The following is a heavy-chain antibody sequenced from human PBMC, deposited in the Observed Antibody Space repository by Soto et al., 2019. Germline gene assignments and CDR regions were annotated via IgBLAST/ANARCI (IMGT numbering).Heavy chain of an antibody. Sequence: SETLSLTCAVYGGSFSGYYWSWIRQPPGKGLEWIGEINHSGSTNYNPSLKSRVTISVDTSKNQFSLKLSSVTAADTAVYYCARGFPSTTYSSGWSLYFDYWGQGTLVTVS. J-gene: IGHJ4*02. V-gene: IGHV4-34*01. CDR1: GGSFSGYY. CDR2: INHSGST. D-gene: IGHD6-19*01. CDR3: ARGFPSTTYSSGWSLYFDY.